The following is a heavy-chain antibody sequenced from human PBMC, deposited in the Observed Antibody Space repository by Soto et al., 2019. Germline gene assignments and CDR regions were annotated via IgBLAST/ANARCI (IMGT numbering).Heavy chain of an antibody. D-gene: IGHD2-21*02. J-gene: IGHJ3*02. CDR3: AAHLYCGNDCYQAAYDT. CDR2: ISCDGSNI. CDR1: GFTFSLFA. Sequence: EQLVESGGGVVQPGKSLRLTCAGSGFTFSLFAMHWVRQAPGKGLEWVTVISCDGSNIYYKDSVTGRFTISRDNSRSTVFLQMNNLRPEDTAVYYCAAHLYCGNDCYQAAYDTWGRGTLVTVSA. V-gene: IGHV3-30-3*01.